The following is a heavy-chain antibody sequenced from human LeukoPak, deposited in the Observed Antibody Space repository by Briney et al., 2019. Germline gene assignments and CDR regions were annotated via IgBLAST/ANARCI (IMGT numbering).Heavy chain of an antibody. V-gene: IGHV4-34*01. D-gene: IGHD2-2*01. CDR3: ARGLGGSSHHRGDY. CDR2: INHSGST. J-gene: IGHJ4*02. Sequence: SETLSLTCAVYGGSFSGYYWSWIRQPPGKGLEWIGEINHSGSTNYNPSLKSRVTISVDTSKNQFSLKLSSVTAADTAVYYCARGLGGSSHHRGDYWGQGTLVTVSS. CDR1: GGSFSGYY.